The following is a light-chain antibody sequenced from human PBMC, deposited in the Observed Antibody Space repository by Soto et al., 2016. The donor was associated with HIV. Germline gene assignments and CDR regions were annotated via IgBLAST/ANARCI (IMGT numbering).Light chain of an antibody. CDR3: NSRDSSGNQWV. V-gene: IGLV3-19*01. CDR1: SLRSYY. Sequence: SSELTQDPAVSVALGQTVKITCQGDSLRSYYATWYQQKPGQAPVFVIYGQSNRPSGIPDRFSGSSSGNTASLTITGTQAEDEADYYCNSRDSSGNQWVFGGGTKLTVL. J-gene: IGLJ3*02. CDR2: GQS.